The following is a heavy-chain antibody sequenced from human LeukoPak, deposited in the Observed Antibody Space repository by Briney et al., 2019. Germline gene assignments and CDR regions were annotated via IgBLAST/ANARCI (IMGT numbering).Heavy chain of an antibody. Sequence: GGSLRLSCVASGFTFSSRDWMTWVRQAPGKGLEWVGNIKQDGSEKYFMDSVKGRFTISRDNAKNSVYLQMNSLRVEDTAVCYCARDFRFHDDYWGQGTLVTVSS. CDR2: IKQDGSEK. J-gene: IGHJ4*02. V-gene: IGHV3-7*01. CDR1: GFTFSSRDW. CDR3: ARDFRFHDDY.